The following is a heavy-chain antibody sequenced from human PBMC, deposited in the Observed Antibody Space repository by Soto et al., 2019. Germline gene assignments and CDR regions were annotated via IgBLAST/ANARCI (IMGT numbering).Heavy chain of an antibody. CDR2: ISYDGSNK. V-gene: IGHV3-30-3*01. CDR3: ARDNSQNYGTPAASSWFHP. J-gene: IGHJ5*02. CDR1: GFTFSSYA. D-gene: IGHD2-15*01. Sequence: HPGGSLRLSCAASGFTFSSYAMHWVRQAPGKGLEWVAVISYDGSNKYYADSVKGRFTISRDNSKNTLYLQMNSLRAEDTAVYYCARDNSQNYGTPAASSWFHPWGQGTPVTVSS.